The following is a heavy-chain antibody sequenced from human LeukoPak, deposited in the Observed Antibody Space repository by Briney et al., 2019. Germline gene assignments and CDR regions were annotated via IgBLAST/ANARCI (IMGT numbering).Heavy chain of an antibody. Sequence: SETLSLTCAVYGGSFSGYYWSWIRQPPGKGLEWIGEINHSGSTNYNPSLKSRVTISVDTSKNQFSLKLSSVTAADTAVYYCARLRYSSSWPLGEATDYWGQGTLVTVSS. CDR3: ARLRYSSSWPLGEATDY. D-gene: IGHD6-13*01. CDR1: GGSFSGYY. CDR2: INHSGST. J-gene: IGHJ4*02. V-gene: IGHV4-34*01.